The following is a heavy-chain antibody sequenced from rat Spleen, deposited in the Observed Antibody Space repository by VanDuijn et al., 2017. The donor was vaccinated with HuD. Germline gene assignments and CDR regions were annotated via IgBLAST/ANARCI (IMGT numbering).Heavy chain of an antibody. CDR3: ARFVAMGITTGVMDA. J-gene: IGHJ4*01. CDR1: GFTFSDYG. D-gene: IGHD1-9*01. V-gene: IGHV5S13*01. CDR2: ISTGGGNT. Sequence: EVQLVESDGGLVQPGRSLKLSCAASGFTFSDYGMAWVRQAPTKGLEWVASISTGGGNTYYRDSVKGRFTISRDNAKSTLYLQMDSLRSEDTATYYCARFVAMGITTGVMDAWGQGASVTVSS.